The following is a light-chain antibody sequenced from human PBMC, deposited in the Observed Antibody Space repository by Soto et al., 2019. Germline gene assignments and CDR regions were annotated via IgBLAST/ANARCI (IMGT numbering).Light chain of an antibody. CDR3: QQSSRT. CDR2: AVS. V-gene: IGKV1-39*01. CDR1: QSISSY. Sequence: DIQMTQSPSSLSASVGDRVTITCRASQSISSYLNWYQQKPGKAPKLLIYAVSILQSGVPSRFSGSGSGTDITVTISSLQAEDFSNYYCQQSSRTFCQGTKVEMK. J-gene: IGKJ1*01.